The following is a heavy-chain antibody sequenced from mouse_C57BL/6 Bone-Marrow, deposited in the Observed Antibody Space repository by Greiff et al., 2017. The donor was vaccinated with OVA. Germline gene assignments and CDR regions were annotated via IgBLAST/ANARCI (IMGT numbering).Heavy chain of an antibody. D-gene: IGHD1-1*01. CDR3: ARHCHYYGSSYYAMDY. J-gene: IGHJ4*01. V-gene: IGHV5-12*01. CDR2: ISNGGGST. Sequence: EVKLVESGGGLVQPGGSLKLSCAASGFTFSDYYMYWVRQTPEKRLEWVAYISNGGGSTYYPDTVKGRFTISRDNAKNTLYLQMSRLKSEDTAMYYCARHCHYYGSSYYAMDYWGQGTSVTVSS. CDR1: GFTFSDYY.